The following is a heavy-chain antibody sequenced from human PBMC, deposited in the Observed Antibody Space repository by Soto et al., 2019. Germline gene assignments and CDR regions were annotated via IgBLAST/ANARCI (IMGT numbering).Heavy chain of an antibody. Sequence: EVQLVDSGGLVVQPGGSLRLSCAASGFTFHDYAMHWVRQAPGKGLEWVSLISWDGGGTYYADSVKGRFTISRDNSKNSLYLQMDYLRVEDTALYYCAKEAARIYFYYAMDVWGQGTTVTVSS. CDR3: AKEAARIYFYYAMDV. CDR1: GFTFHDYA. CDR2: ISWDGGGT. J-gene: IGHJ6*02. D-gene: IGHD6-13*01. V-gene: IGHV3-43D*04.